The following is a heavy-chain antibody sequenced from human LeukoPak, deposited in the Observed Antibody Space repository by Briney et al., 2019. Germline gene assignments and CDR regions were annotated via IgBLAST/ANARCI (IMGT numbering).Heavy chain of an antibody. CDR3: AKSNGYGLIDI. J-gene: IGHJ3*02. CDR1: GGSFSGYY. D-gene: IGHD3-10*01. V-gene: IGHV4-34*01. CDR2: INHSGST. Sequence: SETLSLACAVYGGSFSGYYWSWIRQPPGKGLEWIGEINHSGSTNYNPSLKSRVTISLDTSRNQFSLKLNSVTAADTAVYYCAKSNGYGLIDIWGQGTMVTVSS.